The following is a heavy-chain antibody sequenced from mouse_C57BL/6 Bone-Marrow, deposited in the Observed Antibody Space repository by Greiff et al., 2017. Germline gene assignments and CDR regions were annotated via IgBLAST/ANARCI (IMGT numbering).Heavy chain of an antibody. CDR1: GYTFTSYW. CDR2: IYPGSGST. D-gene: IGHD1-1*01. V-gene: IGHV1-55*01. J-gene: IGHJ4*01. CDR3: ARYYGSSSSMDY. Sequence: VQLQQPGAELVKPGASVKMSCKASGYTFTSYWITWVKQRPGQGLAWIGDIYPGSGSTNYNEKFTGKATLTADKSSSTAYMQRSSRTSEDSAVYCGARYYGSSSSMDYWGQGTSVTVSS.